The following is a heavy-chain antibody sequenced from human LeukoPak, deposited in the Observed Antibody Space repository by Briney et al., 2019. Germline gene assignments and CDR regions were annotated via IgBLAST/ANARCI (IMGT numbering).Heavy chain of an antibody. D-gene: IGHD1-26*01. J-gene: IGHJ6*03. Sequence: SVKVSCKASGFTFTSSAMQWVRQARGQRLEWIGWIVVGSGNTNYAQKFQERVTITRDMSTRTAYMELSSLRSEDTAVYYCAASYSRYYYYMDVWGKGTTVTVSS. CDR1: GFTFTSSA. V-gene: IGHV1-58*02. CDR2: IVVGSGNT. CDR3: AASYSRYYYYMDV.